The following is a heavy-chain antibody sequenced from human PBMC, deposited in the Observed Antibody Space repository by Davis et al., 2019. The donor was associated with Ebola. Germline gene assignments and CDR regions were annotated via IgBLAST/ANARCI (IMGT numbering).Heavy chain of an antibody. J-gene: IGHJ3*02. D-gene: IGHD3-10*01. V-gene: IGHV4-38-2*02. CDR1: GYSISSGYY. Sequence: PSETLSLTCTVSGYSISSGYYWGWIRQPPGKGLEWIGSIYHSGSTYYNPSLKSRVTISVDTSKNQFSLKLSSVTAADTAVYYCARDGDYYGSGSGSDIWGQGTMVTVSS. CDR3: ARDGDYYGSGSGSDI. CDR2: IYHSGST.